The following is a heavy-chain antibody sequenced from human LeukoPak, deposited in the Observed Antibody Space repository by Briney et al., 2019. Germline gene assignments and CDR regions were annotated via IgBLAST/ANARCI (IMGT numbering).Heavy chain of an antibody. CDR1: GGSFSGYY. CDR3: SGSGLHYYYYMDV. J-gene: IGHJ6*03. CDR2: INHSGST. Sequence: PSETLSLTCAVYGGSFSGYYWSWIHQPPGKGLEWIGEINHSGSTNYNPSLKSRVTISVDTSKNQFSLKLSSVTAADTAVYYASGSGLHYYYYMDVWGKGTTVTISS. D-gene: IGHD3-10*01. V-gene: IGHV4-34*01.